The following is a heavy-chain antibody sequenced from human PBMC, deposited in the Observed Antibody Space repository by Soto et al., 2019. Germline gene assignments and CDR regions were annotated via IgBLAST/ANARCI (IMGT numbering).Heavy chain of an antibody. V-gene: IGHV3-21*01. J-gene: IGHJ6*03. CDR3: ARGGYYDFWRGQNITRGGLYYYYYYMDV. CDR2: ISSSSSYI. D-gene: IGHD3-3*01. Sequence: EVQLVESGGGLVKPGGSLRLSCAASGFTFSSYSMNWVRQAPGKGLEWVSSISSSSSYIYYADSVKGRFTISRDNAKNSLYLQMNSLRAEDTAVYYCARGGYYDFWRGQNITRGGLYYYYYYMDVWGKGTTVTVSS. CDR1: GFTFSSYS.